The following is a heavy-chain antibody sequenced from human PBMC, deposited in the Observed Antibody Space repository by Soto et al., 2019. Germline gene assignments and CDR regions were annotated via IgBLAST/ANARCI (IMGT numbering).Heavy chain of an antibody. CDR1: GGSISSRSYY. V-gene: IGHV4-39*01. D-gene: IGHD5-18*01. Sequence: QLQLQESGPGLVKPSETLSLTCTVSGGSISSRSYYWGWIRQPPGKGLEWIGSIYYSGSTYYNPSHQSRVTISVDTSKNQFSLKLSSVTAADTAVYYCARQIQLPYFDYWGQGTLVTVSS. J-gene: IGHJ4*02. CDR2: IYYSGST. CDR3: ARQIQLPYFDY.